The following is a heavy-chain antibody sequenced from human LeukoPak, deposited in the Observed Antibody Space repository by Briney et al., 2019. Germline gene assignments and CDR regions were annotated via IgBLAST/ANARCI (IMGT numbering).Heavy chain of an antibody. D-gene: IGHD2/OR15-2a*01. J-gene: IGHJ4*02. Sequence: PGGSLRLSCAASGFTFSTYWMHWVRQVPGKGLVWVSLINSDGSSTTYADSVKGRFTISRDKAKNTLYLQMNSLRAGDTAVYYCAQISIWGQGTLVTVSS. CDR3: AQISI. CDR2: INSDGSST. V-gene: IGHV3-74*01. CDR1: GFTFSTYW.